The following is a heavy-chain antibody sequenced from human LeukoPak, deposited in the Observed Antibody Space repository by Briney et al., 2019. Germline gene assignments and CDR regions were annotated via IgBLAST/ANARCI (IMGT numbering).Heavy chain of an antibody. CDR2: ISGSGGST. CDR3: AKGQFDAYSWFFDY. D-gene: IGHD2/OR15-2a*01. V-gene: IGHV3-23*01. J-gene: IGHJ4*02. Sequence: GGSLRLSCAASGFTFSSYAMSWVRQAPGKGLEWVSAISGSGGSTYYADSVKGRFTISRDSSKNSLYLQMNSLRAEDTALYFCAKGQFDAYSWFFDYWGPGTLVTVSS. CDR1: GFTFSSYA.